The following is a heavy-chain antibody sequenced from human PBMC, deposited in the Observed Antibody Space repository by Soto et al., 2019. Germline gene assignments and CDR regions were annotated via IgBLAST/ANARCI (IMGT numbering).Heavy chain of an antibody. CDR2: INSDGSVS. CDR3: ARGDCVGGTCYSLAGSFYYYTDV. Sequence: EVQLVESGGGLVQPGGSLRLSCAASGFTFSNYWMYWVRQAPGKGLEWVSRINSDGSVSSYADSVKGRLTISRDNVKSTLYLQMDSLRAEDTAVYYCARGDCVGGTCYSLAGSFYYYTDVWGKGNTVTVFS. J-gene: IGHJ6*03. V-gene: IGHV3-74*02. D-gene: IGHD2-15*01. CDR1: GFTFSNYW.